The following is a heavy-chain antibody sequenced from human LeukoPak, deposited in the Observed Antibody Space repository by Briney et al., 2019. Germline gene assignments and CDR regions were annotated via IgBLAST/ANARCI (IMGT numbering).Heavy chain of an antibody. J-gene: IGHJ6*02. Sequence: PGGSLRLSCAASGFTFDDYGMNWVRQAPGKGLEWVSYISSSGSTIYYADSVKGRFTISRDNAKNSLYLQMNSLRAEDTAVYYCASLVPAYGMDVWGQGTTVTVSS. V-gene: IGHV3-48*03. CDR2: ISSSGSTI. CDR1: GFTFDDYG. CDR3: ASLVPAYGMDV. D-gene: IGHD2-2*01.